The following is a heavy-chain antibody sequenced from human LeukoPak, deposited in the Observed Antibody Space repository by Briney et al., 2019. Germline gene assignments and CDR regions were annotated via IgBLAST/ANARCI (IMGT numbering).Heavy chain of an antibody. V-gene: IGHV4-39*01. Sequence: PSETLSLTCTVSGCSISSSSYYWGWIRQPPGKGLEWIGSIYYSGSTYYNPALKSRVTISVDTSKNQFSLKLSSVTAADTAVYYCARRPITFGGVIPFDYWGQGTLVTVSS. D-gene: IGHD3-16*01. J-gene: IGHJ4*02. CDR1: GCSISSSSYY. CDR2: IYYSGST. CDR3: ARRPITFGGVIPFDY.